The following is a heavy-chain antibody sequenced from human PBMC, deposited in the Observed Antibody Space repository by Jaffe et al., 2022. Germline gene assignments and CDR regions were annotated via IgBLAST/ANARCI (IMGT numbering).Heavy chain of an antibody. CDR3: AKPYGYDYIWGSLSPYYMDV. Sequence: EVQLLESGGGLVQPGGSLRLSCAASGFTFSSYAMSWVRQAPGKGLEWVSAISGSGGSTYYADSVKGRFTISRDNSKNTLYLQMNSLRAEDTAVYYCAKPYGYDYIWGSLSPYYMDVWGKGTTVTVSS. V-gene: IGHV3-23*01. CDR1: GFTFSSYA. CDR2: ISGSGGST. D-gene: IGHD3-16*01. J-gene: IGHJ6*03.